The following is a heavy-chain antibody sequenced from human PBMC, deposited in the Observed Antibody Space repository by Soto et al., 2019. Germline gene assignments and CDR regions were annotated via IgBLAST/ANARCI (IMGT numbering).Heavy chain of an antibody. V-gene: IGHV3-11*06. D-gene: IGHD3-22*01. CDR3: ASLAVGDSPWDY. J-gene: IGHJ4*02. CDR2: ISSTSSYT. CDR1: GFTFSGYY. Sequence: GGSLRLSCAASGFTFSGYYMTWIRQAPGKGLEWVSFISSTSSYTNYADSVKGRFTISRDNAKNSLYLQMSSLRAEDTAVYYCASLAVGDSPWDYWGQGTLVTVSS.